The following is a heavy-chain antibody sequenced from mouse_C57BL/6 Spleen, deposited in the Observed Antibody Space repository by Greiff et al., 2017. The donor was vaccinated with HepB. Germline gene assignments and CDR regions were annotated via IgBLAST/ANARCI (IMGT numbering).Heavy chain of an antibody. J-gene: IGHJ1*03. CDR2: ISDGGSYT. CDR1: GFTFSSYA. Sequence: EVQLVESGGGLVKPGGSLKLSCAASGFTFSSYAMSWVRQTPEKRLEWVATISDGGSYTYYPNNVKGRFTISRDNAKNNLYLQMSHLKSEDTAMYYCARDRDYGGYWYFDVWGTGTTVTVSS. D-gene: IGHD1-1*01. CDR3: ARDRDYGGYWYFDV. V-gene: IGHV5-4*01.